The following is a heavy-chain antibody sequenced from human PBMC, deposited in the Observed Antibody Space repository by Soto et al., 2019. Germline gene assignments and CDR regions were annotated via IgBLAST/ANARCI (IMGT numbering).Heavy chain of an antibody. Sequence: ASVKVSCKASGYTFTSYAMHWVRQAPGQRLEWMGWINAGNGNTKYSQKFQGRVTITRDTSASTAYMELSSLRSEDTAVYYCARDLGTSWVYYYYGMDVWGQGTTVTV. V-gene: IGHV1-3*01. CDR3: ARDLGTSWVYYYYGMDV. J-gene: IGHJ6*02. D-gene: IGHD2-2*01. CDR1: GYTFTSYA. CDR2: INAGNGNT.